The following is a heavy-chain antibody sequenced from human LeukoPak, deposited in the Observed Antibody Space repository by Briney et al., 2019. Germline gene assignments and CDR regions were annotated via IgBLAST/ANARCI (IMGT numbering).Heavy chain of an antibody. CDR3: AKVYVSTIFPRYYFDY. J-gene: IGHJ4*02. Sequence: GGSLRLSCAASGFTFSSYAMSWVRQAPGKGLEWVSAISGSGGSTYYADSVKGRFTISRDNSKSTLYLQMNSLRAEDTAVYYCAKVYVSTIFPRYYFDYWGQGTLVTVSS. D-gene: IGHD3-3*01. CDR2: ISGSGGST. V-gene: IGHV3-23*01. CDR1: GFTFSSYA.